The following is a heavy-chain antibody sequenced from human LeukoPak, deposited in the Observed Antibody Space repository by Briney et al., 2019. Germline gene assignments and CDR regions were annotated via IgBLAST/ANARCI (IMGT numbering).Heavy chain of an antibody. CDR2: IYYSGGT. V-gene: IGHV4-39*07. Sequence: SETLSLTCTVSGGSISTSSYYWGWIRQPPGKGLEWIGNIYYSGGTYYNPSLKSRVTISVDTSKNQFSLKLSSVTAADTAVYYCARGGSYPNWFDPWGQGTLVTVSS. CDR1: GGSISTSSYY. CDR3: ARGGSYPNWFDP. D-gene: IGHD1-26*01. J-gene: IGHJ5*02.